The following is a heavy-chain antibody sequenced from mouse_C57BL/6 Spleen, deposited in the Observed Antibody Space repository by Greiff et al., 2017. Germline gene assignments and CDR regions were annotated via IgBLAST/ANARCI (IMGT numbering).Heavy chain of an antibody. D-gene: IGHD2-2*01. Sequence: QVQLQQPGAELVRPGSSVKLSCKASGYTFTSYWMDWVKQRPGQGLEWIGNIYPSDSETHYNQKFKDKATLTVDKSSSTAYMQLSSLTSEDSAVYYCARYGFPLMDYWGQGTSVTVSS. CDR2: IYPSDSET. J-gene: IGHJ4*01. V-gene: IGHV1-61*01. CDR3: ARYGFPLMDY. CDR1: GYTFTSYW.